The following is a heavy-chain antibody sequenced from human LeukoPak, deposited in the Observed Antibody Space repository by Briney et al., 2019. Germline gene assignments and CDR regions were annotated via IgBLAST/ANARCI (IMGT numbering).Heavy chain of an antibody. CDR3: AMDTTIIFNY. CDR1: GGSISSSSYY. J-gene: IGHJ4*02. V-gene: IGHV4-39*07. D-gene: IGHD5-12*01. CDR2: IYYSGST. Sequence: SETLSLTCTVSGGSISSSSYYWGWIRQPPGKGLEWIGSIYYSGSTYYNPSLKSRVTISVDTSKNQFSLKLSSVTAADTAVYYCAMDTTIIFNYWGQGTLVTVSS.